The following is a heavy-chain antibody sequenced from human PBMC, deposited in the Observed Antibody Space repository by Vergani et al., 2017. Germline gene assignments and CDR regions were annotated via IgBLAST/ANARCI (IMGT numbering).Heavy chain of an antibody. J-gene: IGHJ6*03. Sequence: EVQLVESGGGLVQPGRSLRLSCAASGFTFDDYAMHWVRQAPGKGLEWVSGINWNSDSIAYADSVKGRFTISRDNAKNFLYLQMNSLRAEDTAVYYCAKDAERQLWSTDFYSYYLEVWGKGTLVTVSS. V-gene: IGHV3-9*01. CDR1: GFTFDDYA. D-gene: IGHD5-18*01. CDR2: INWNSDSI. CDR3: AKDAERQLWSTDFYSYYLEV.